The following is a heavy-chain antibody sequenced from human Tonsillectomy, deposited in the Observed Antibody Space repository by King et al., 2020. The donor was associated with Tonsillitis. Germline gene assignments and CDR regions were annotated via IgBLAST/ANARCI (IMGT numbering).Heavy chain of an antibody. CDR3: ARDYYGSGFPDY. CDR1: GFTVSSDY. J-gene: IGHJ4*02. Sequence: VQLVESGGGLIQPGGSLRLSCAASGFTVSSDYMNWVRQAPGKGLEWVSVIYSGGSTYYADSVKGRFTISRDNSKNTLYLQMNSQRAEDTAVYYCARDYYGSGFPDYWGQGTLVTVSS. V-gene: IGHV3-53*01. CDR2: IYSGGST. D-gene: IGHD3-10*01.